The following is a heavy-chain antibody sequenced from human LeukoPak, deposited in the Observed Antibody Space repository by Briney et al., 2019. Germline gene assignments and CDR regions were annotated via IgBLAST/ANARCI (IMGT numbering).Heavy chain of an antibody. CDR3: ARLGGFPGAIDY. Sequence: SETLSLTCTVSGGSITGYYWSWIRQPPGKGLEWIGYIYYSGSTNYNPSLKSRVTISVDTSKNQFSLKLSSVTAADTAVYYCARLGGFPGAIDYWSQGTLVTVSS. V-gene: IGHV4-59*01. CDR1: GGSITGYY. CDR2: IYYSGST. D-gene: IGHD5-12*01. J-gene: IGHJ4*02.